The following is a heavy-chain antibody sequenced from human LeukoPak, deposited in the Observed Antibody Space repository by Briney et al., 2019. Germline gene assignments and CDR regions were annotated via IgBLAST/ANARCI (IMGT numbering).Heavy chain of an antibody. J-gene: IGHJ4*02. CDR1: GGSISSYY. D-gene: IGHD3-10*01. V-gene: IGHV4-4*07. Sequence: PSETLSLTCTVFGGSISSYYWSWLRQPAGEGLEWIGRMYTSGSTNYNPSLKSRVTMSVDTSKNQFSLKLSSVTAADTAVYYCARDTGYYFGSGNYLYYFDYWGQGTLVTVSS. CDR2: MYTSGST. CDR3: ARDTGYYFGSGNYLYYFDY.